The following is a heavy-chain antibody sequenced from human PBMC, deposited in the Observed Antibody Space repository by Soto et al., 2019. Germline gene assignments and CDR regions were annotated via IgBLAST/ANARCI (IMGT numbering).Heavy chain of an antibody. Sequence: GASVKVSCKASGYTFTGYYMHWVRQAPGQGLEWMGWINPNSGGTNYAQKFQGWVTMTRDTSISTAYMELSRLRSDDTAVYYCARGTGYSSSWYSPKHYYYGMDVWGQGPRSPSP. J-gene: IGHJ6*02. CDR2: INPNSGGT. V-gene: IGHV1-2*04. D-gene: IGHD6-13*01. CDR1: GYTFTGYY. CDR3: ARGTGYSSSWYSPKHYYYGMDV.